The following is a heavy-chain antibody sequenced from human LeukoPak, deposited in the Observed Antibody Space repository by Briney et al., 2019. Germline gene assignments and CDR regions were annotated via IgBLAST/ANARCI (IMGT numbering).Heavy chain of an antibody. V-gene: IGHV4-39*07. J-gene: IGHJ3*02. D-gene: IGHD2-15*01. CDR2: IYYSGST. CDR1: GGSISSSSYY. Sequence: SETLSLTCTVSGGSISSSSYYWGWIRQPPGKGLEWIGSIYYSGSTYYNPSLKSRVTISVGTSKNQFSLKLSSVTAADTAVYYCARDSSGGRTSAFDIWGQGTMVTVSS. CDR3: ARDSSGGRTSAFDI.